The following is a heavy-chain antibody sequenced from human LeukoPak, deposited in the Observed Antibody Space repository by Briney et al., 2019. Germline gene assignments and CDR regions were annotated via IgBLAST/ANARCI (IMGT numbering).Heavy chain of an antibody. CDR1: GFTFSSYA. CDR3: ARVLVGATRFDY. Sequence: VGSLRLSCAASGFTFSSYAMHWVRQAPGKGLEWAAVISYDGSNKYYADSVKGRFTISRDNSKNTLYLQMNSLRAEDTAVYYCARVLVGATRFDYWGQGTLVTVSS. J-gene: IGHJ4*02. V-gene: IGHV3-30*04. CDR2: ISYDGSNK. D-gene: IGHD1-26*01.